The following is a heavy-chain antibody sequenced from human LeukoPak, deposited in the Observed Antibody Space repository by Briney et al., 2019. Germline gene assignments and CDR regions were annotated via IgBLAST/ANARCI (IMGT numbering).Heavy chain of an antibody. J-gene: IGHJ5*02. CDR1: GFTFSSYA. D-gene: IGHD3-10*01. CDR3: AKDAAGVRGPNWFDP. CDR2: ISGSGATT. V-gene: IGHV3-23*01. Sequence: GGSLRLSCAASGFTFSSYAMGWVRQAPGKGLEWVSAISGSGATTNYADSVKGRFTISRDNSQNTLYLEMNGLRAEDTAVYYCAKDAAGVRGPNWFDPWGQGTLVTVSS.